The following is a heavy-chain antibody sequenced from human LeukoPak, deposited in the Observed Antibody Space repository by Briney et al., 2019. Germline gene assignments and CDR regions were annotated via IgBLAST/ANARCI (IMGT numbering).Heavy chain of an antibody. CDR2: IYYSGST. CDR3: ARGLTLAVAGFDP. D-gene: IGHD6-19*01. J-gene: IGHJ5*02. Sequence: PSETLSLICTVSGGSISSYYWSWIRQPPGKGLEWIGYIYYSGSTNYNPSLKSRVTISVDTSKNQFSLKLSSVTAADTAVYYCARGLTLAVAGFDPWGQGTLVTVSS. CDR1: GGSISSYY. V-gene: IGHV4-59*01.